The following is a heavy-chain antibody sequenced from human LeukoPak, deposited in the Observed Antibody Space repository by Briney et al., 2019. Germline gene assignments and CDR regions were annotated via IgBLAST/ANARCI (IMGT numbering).Heavy chain of an antibody. J-gene: IGHJ5*02. V-gene: IGHV3-23*01. D-gene: IGHD1-7*01. CDR2: ISGSGGST. CDR1: GFTFSSYA. CDR3: AKVARPGWNLDWFDP. Sequence: PGGSLRLSCAASGFTFSSYAMSWVRQAPGKGLEWVSGISGSGGSTYYADSVTGRFTISRDNSKNTRYLQMNSVRVEDTAVYYCAKVARPGWNLDWFDPWGQGTLVTVSS.